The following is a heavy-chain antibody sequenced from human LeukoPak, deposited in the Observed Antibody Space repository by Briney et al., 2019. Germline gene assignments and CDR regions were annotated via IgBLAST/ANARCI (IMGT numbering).Heavy chain of an antibody. D-gene: IGHD3-22*01. CDR2: ISYDGSDK. Sequence: PGRSLRLSCAASGFTFSSYAMHWVRQAPGKGLEWVAIISYDGSDKYYADSVKGRFTISRDNSKNTLYLQMNSLRAEDTAVYYCARDLDYYDSSGYSGIDYWGQGTLVTVSS. CDR3: ARDLDYYDSSGYSGIDY. V-gene: IGHV3-30*04. CDR1: GFTFSSYA. J-gene: IGHJ4*02.